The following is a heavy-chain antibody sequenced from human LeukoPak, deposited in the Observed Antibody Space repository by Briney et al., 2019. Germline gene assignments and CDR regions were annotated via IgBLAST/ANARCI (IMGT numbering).Heavy chain of an antibody. D-gene: IGHD7-27*01. CDR1: GFTFLSYE. CDR3: ARVVTWGWFGH. CDR2: LSGAGNNI. V-gene: IGHV3-48*03. Sequence: PGGSLRLSCAASGFTFLSYEMAWVRQPPGKGLEWVSSLSGAGNNIKYATSVKGRFTITRNNAQNSLYLEMNNLRVEDAAIYYCARVVTWGWFGHWGQGTLVAVSS. J-gene: IGHJ5*02.